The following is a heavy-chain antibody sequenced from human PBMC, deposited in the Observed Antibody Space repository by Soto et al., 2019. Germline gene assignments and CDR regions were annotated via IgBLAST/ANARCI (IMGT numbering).Heavy chain of an antibody. V-gene: IGHV4-59*08. J-gene: IGHJ5*02. CDR1: GGSISSFY. Sequence: PSETLSLTCTVSGGSISSFYWSWIRQPPGKGLEWIGYIYYSGSTNYNPSLMSRVTISVDTSKNQFSLKLSSVTAADTAVYYCARFGLYGGNWFDPCGQGTLVTVS. CDR2: IYYSGST. D-gene: IGHD2-8*01. CDR3: ARFGLYGGNWFDP.